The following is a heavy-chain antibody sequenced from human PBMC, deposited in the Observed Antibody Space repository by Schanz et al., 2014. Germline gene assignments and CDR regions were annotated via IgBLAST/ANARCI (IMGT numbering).Heavy chain of an antibody. V-gene: IGHV1-69*02. D-gene: IGHD4-17*01. CDR2: IIPILGIA. J-gene: IGHJ4*02. Sequence: QVQLVQSGGEMKKPGSSVKVSCTASGGTFSSYTISWVRQAPGQGLEWMGRIIPILGIANYAQNFQGRVTITADRSTSTAYMELSSLRSEDTAVYYCARGYGDSPTDFWGQGTLVTVSS. CDR1: GGTFSSYT. CDR3: ARGYGDSPTDF.